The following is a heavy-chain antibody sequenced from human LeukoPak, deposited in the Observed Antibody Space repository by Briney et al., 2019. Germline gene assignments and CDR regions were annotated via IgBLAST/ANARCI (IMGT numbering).Heavy chain of an antibody. J-gene: IGHJ4*02. D-gene: IGHD1-26*01. Sequence: PGGSLRLSCAASGFTFSSYEMNWVRQAPGKGLEWVSYISSSVGTIYYADSVKGRFTISRDNAKNSLYLQMNSLRVEDTAVYYCARLGLGIASGSYDYWGQGTLVTVSS. CDR1: GFTFSSYE. V-gene: IGHV3-48*03. CDR3: ARLGLGIASGSYDY. CDR2: ISSSVGTI.